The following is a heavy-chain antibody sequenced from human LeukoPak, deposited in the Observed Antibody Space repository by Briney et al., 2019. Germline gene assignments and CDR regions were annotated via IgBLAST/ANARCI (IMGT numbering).Heavy chain of an antibody. Sequence: SETLSLTCAVSGGSFTIYQWSWIRQSPEKGLEWIGDINRSGSTDYNPALRSRASISMDTSKNQISLKLRSVTAADTAVYYCARGGAADYWGQGTLVTVSS. CDR2: INRSGST. J-gene: IGHJ4*02. CDR1: GGSFTIYQ. D-gene: IGHD4/OR15-4a*01. CDR3: ARGGAADY. V-gene: IGHV4-34*01.